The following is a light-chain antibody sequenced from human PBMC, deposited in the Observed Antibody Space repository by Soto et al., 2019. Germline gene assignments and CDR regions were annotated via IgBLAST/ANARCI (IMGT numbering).Light chain of an antibody. CDR2: EVT. V-gene: IGLV2-14*03. J-gene: IGLJ3*02. Sequence: QSALTQPASVSGSPGQSISISCPGTSSDVGGYNLVSWYQQHPGEAPKLMIYEVTNRSSGVSNRFSGSKSVNTTSLTISGLQAEDEADYYGSSYIRRVTHWAFGGGTKVTVL. CDR1: SSDVGGYNL. CDR3: SSYIRRVTHWA.